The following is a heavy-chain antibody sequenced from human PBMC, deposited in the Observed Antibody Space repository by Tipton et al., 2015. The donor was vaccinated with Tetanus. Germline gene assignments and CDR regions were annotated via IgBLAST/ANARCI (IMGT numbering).Heavy chain of an antibody. CDR2: TYYRSKWYN. CDR3: ARDSGHLVGAPRPPNAIDY. V-gene: IGHV6-1*01. J-gene: IGHJ4*02. CDR1: GDSVSSNSAA. D-gene: IGHD1-26*01. Sequence: GLVKPSQTLSLTCAISGDSVSSNSAAWNWIRQSPSRGLEWLGRTYYRSKWYNDYAVSVKSRMTINPDTSKNQFSLQLNSVTPEDTAVYYWARDSGHLVGAPRPPNAIDYWGQGTLVTVSS.